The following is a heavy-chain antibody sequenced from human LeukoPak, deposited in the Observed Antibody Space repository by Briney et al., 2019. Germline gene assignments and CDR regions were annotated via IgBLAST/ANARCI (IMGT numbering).Heavy chain of an antibody. D-gene: IGHD3-3*01. J-gene: IGHJ4*02. V-gene: IGHV4-39*01. CDR2: IYYSGST. CDR1: GGSISSSSYY. CDR3: ASLNDFWSGSLNY. Sequence: KSSETLSLTCTVSGGSISSSSYYWGWIRQPPGKGLEWIGSIYYSGSTYYNSSLRSRVTISVDTSKNQFSLKLNSVTAEDTAVYYCASLNDFWSGSLNYWGQGTLVTVSS.